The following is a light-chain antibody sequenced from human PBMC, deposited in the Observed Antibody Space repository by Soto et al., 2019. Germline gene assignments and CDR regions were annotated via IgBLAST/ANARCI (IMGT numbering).Light chain of an antibody. J-gene: IGKJ4*01. CDR2: DAS. CDR3: QQRSNWPRLT. V-gene: IGKV3-11*01. Sequence: EIVLTQSPATLSLSPGERATLSCRASQTVSSYLAWYQQKPGQAPRLLIYDASNRATGIPARLSGSGSGTDFTLIIASLEPEDSAVYYCQQRSNWPRLTFGGGTKVEIK. CDR1: QTVSSY.